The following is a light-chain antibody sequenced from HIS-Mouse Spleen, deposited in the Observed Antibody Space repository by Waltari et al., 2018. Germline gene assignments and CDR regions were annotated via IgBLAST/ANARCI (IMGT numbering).Light chain of an antibody. Sequence: SYELTQPPSVSVSPGQPARITCSGDALPTHYAYWYQQKSGQAPVLVIYEDSKRPSGIPERFSGSSSGTMATLTISGAQVEDEADYYCYSTDSSGNHRVFGGGTKLTVL. CDR1: ALPTHY. CDR2: EDS. J-gene: IGLJ2*01. CDR3: YSTDSSGNHRV. V-gene: IGLV3-10*01.